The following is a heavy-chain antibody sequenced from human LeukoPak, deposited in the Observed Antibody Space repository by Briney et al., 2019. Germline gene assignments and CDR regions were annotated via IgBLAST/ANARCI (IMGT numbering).Heavy chain of an antibody. CDR3: ARQDGVLDGYNSDDWDYFDY. CDR1: DYSISSGYF. Sequence: SETLSLTCTVSDYSISSGYFWTWIRQPPGKGLEWIGSIFHTGSSYYNPSLKSPVAISVDTSKNQFSLTLSDVTATDTAVYYCARQDGVLDGYNSDDWDYFDYWGQGTLVTVSS. CDR2: IFHTGSS. V-gene: IGHV4-38-2*02. J-gene: IGHJ4*02. D-gene: IGHD5-24*01.